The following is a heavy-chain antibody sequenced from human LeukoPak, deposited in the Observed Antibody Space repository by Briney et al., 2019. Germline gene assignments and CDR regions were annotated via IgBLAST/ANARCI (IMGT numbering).Heavy chain of an antibody. J-gene: IGHJ6*04. CDR1: GGTFSSYA. CDR3: ARDQRQAIRWGILLGYYGMDV. Sequence: ASVKVSRTASGGTFSSYAISWVRQAPGQGLEWMGGIIPIFGTANYAQKFQGRVTITAEEPTRTAYMELSSLRSEDTAVYYCARDQRQAIRWGILLGYYGMDVWGKGTTVTVSS. CDR2: IIPIFGTA. V-gene: IGHV1-69*01. D-gene: IGHD4-23*01.